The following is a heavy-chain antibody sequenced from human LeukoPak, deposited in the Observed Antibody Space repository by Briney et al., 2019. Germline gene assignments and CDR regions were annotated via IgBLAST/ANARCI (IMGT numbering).Heavy chain of an antibody. J-gene: IGHJ4*02. CDR3: ARGYSSSCPDY. CDR1: GYTFTSYY. D-gene: IGHD6-13*01. CDR2: INPSGGST. V-gene: IGHV1-46*01. Sequence: ASVKVSCKASGYTFTSYYMHWVRQAAGQGLEWMGRINPSGGSTSYAQKFQGRVTMTSDTSTNTVYMELSRLRSEDTAVYYCARGYSSSCPDYWGQGTLVTVSS.